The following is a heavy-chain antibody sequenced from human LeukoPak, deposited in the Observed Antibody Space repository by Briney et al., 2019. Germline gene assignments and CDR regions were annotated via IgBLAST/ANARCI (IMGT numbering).Heavy chain of an antibody. CDR2: INHSGST. V-gene: IGHV4-34*01. J-gene: IGHJ4*02. CDR3: AGPGAGDLDY. Sequence: SETLSLTCVVYGGPFGVYYWSWVRQPPGKGLEWIGEINHSGSTNYNPSLKSRVTISVDTSKNHFSLKLSSVTAADTAVYYCAGPGAGDLDYWGQGTLVTVSP. D-gene: IGHD3-10*01. CDR1: GGPFGVYY.